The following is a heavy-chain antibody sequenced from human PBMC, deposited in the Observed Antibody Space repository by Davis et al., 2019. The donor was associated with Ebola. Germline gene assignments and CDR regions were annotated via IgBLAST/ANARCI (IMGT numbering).Heavy chain of an antibody. CDR3: TSSNGGIADY. V-gene: IGHV3-73*01. D-gene: IGHD2-8*01. J-gene: IGHJ4*02. Sequence: GGSLRLSCAASGFTFSGPSMHWVRQASGKGLEWVGRIRSKANSYATSYVASVKGRFTISRDDSKNTAYLQMNSLETEDTAVYYCTSSNGGIADYWGQGTLVTVSS. CDR1: GFTFSGPS. CDR2: IRSKANSYAT.